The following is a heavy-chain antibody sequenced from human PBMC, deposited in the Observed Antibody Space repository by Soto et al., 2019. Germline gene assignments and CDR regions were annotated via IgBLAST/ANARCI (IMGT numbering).Heavy chain of an antibody. V-gene: IGHV5-51*01. CDR3: ERNADHMWWCRVGDNYGMDV. Sequence: PGESLKISRKASGYSFSRYWIAWVRQMPGKGLELMGSIYPGYCDTRYSRLFEGQVTNPADKSINTAYLPCSHLKAPGPAMHYCERNADHMWWCRVGDNYGMDVWGQGTTVTVSS. J-gene: IGHJ6*02. CDR1: GYSFSRYW. D-gene: IGHD2-21*01. CDR2: IYPGYCDT.